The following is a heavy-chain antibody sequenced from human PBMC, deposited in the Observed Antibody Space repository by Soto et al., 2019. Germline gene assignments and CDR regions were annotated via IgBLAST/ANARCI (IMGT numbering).Heavy chain of an antibody. CDR2: SHHTGPT. D-gene: IGHD3-10*01. V-gene: IGHV4-4*02. CDR3: ARDVWFGAFDC. CDR1: GASISSNEW. J-gene: IGHJ4*02. Sequence: VQLQESGPGLVKPSGTLSLTCTVSGASISSNEWWSWVRQPPGKGLEWIGQSHHTGPTHYNPSLESRVIISVDKPKNQFSLKMDYVTAADTAVYYCARDVWFGAFDCWGQGTLVIVSS.